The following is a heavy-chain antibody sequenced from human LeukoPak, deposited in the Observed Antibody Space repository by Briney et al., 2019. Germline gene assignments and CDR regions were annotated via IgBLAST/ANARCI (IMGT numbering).Heavy chain of an antibody. CDR2: IYSGGST. CDR1: GFTVSNNY. CDR3: AQYYYDSSGYYYWFDP. Sequence: GGSLRLSCAASGFTVSNNYMSWVRQAPGKGLEWVSVIYSGGSTYYADSVKGRFTISRDNSKNTLYLQMNSLRAEDTAVYYCAQYYYDSSGYYYWFDPWGQGTLVTVSS. J-gene: IGHJ5*02. D-gene: IGHD3-22*01. V-gene: IGHV3-53*01.